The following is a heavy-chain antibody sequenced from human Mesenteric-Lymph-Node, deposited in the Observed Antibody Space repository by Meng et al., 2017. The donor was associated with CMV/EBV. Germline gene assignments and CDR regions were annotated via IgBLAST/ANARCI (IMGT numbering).Heavy chain of an antibody. CDR2: IYYSGST. CDR3: ASDYGGMIDY. J-gene: IGHJ4*02. Sequence: GSLRLSCTVSGGSISSSSYYWRWIRQPPGKGLEWIGSIYYSGSTYYNPSLKSRVTISVDTSKNQFSLKLSSVTAADTAVYYCASDYGGMIDYWGQGTLVTVSS. CDR1: GGSISSSSYY. D-gene: IGHD4-23*01. V-gene: IGHV4-39*07.